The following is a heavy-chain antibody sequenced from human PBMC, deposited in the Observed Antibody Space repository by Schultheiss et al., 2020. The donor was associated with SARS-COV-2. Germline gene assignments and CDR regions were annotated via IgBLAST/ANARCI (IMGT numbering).Heavy chain of an antibody. CDR1: GYPFISSY. V-gene: IGHV1-69*13. CDR3: ARVTDGYAEH. J-gene: IGHJ4*02. CDR2: VTPIFGEA. D-gene: IGHD5-24*01. Sequence: SVKVSCKASGYPFISSYIHWVRQAPGEGLEWMGGVTPIFGEAQYAHKFQGRLTIIGDGSTSTAYMELSSLTSEDTAVYYCARVTDGYAEHWGQGTQVTVSS.